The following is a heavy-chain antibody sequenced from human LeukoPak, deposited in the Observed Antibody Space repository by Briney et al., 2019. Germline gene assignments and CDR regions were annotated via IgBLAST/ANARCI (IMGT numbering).Heavy chain of an antibody. CDR3: ARGYCSGGSCRKLDY. J-gene: IGHJ4*02. CDR2: ICSSSSYI. D-gene: IGHD2-15*01. V-gene: IGHV3-21*01. CDR1: GFTSSSYS. Sequence: PGGSLRLSCAASGFTSSSYSMNWVRQAPGKGLEWVSSICSSSSYIYYADSVKGRFTISRDNAKNSLYLQMNSLRAEDTAVYYCARGYCSGGSCRKLDYWGQGTLVTVSS.